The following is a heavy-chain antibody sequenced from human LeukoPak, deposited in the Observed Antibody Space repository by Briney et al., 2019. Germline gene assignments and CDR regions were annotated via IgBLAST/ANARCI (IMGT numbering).Heavy chain of an antibody. CDR1: GFTFSSYG. CDR2: ISYDGSNK. CDR3: ARGTAYYGVYRVDT. Sequence: PGGSLRDSCAASGFTFSSYGMHWVRQAPGKGLEWVAVISYDGSNKYYADSVKGRFTISRDNSKNTLYLQMNSLRAEGTAVYYCARGTAYYGVYRVDTCGRGTLVTVSS. J-gene: IGHJ5*02. V-gene: IGHV3-30*03. D-gene: IGHD4-17*01.